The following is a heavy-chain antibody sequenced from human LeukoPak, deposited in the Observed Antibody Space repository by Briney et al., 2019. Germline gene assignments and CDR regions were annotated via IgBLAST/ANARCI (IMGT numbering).Heavy chain of an antibody. CDR3: AKDGGGYYPYYYYYMDV. CDR1: GFTFSSYS. V-gene: IGHV3-30*02. CDR2: IRYDGSNK. J-gene: IGHJ6*03. Sequence: GGSLRLSCAASGFTFSSYSMNWVRQAPGKGLEWVAFIRYDGSNKYCTDSVKGRFTISRDNSKNTLYLQMNSLRAEDTAVYYCAKDGGGYYPYYYYYMDVWGKGTTVTISS. D-gene: IGHD3-10*01.